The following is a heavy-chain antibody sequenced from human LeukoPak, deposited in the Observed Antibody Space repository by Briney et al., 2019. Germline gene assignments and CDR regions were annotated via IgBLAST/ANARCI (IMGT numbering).Heavy chain of an antibody. D-gene: IGHD3-22*01. CDR2: IRYYGSNK. CDR1: GFTFSSYG. Sequence: GGSLRLSCGAAGFTFSSYGMHWVRQAPGKGLEWVAFIRYYGSNKYYADSVKGRFTISRDNSKNTLYLQMNSLRAEDTAVYYCAKDLAPPNYYDSSALDYWGQGTLVTVSS. V-gene: IGHV3-30*02. J-gene: IGHJ4*02. CDR3: AKDLAPPNYYDSSALDY.